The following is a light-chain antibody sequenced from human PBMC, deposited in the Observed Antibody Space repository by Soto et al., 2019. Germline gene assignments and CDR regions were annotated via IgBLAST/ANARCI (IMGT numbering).Light chain of an antibody. CDR1: QTISSW. CDR2: KAS. J-gene: IGKJ1*01. Sequence: DIQMTQSPSTLSGSVGDRVTITCRASQTISSWLAWYQQKPGKAPKLLIYKASTLKSGVPSRFSGSGSGTEFTLTISSLQPDDFAVYYCQQYYQWPLTFGQGTKVDIK. V-gene: IGKV1-5*03. CDR3: QQYYQWPLT.